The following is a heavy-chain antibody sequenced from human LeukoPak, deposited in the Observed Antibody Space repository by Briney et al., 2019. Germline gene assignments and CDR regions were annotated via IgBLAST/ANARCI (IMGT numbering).Heavy chain of an antibody. CDR2: IYYSGST. J-gene: IGHJ3*02. CDR3: ARINPGSNAFDI. V-gene: IGHV4-59*08. CDR1: GGSFSGYY. D-gene: IGHD3-10*01. Sequence: PSETLSLTCAVYGGSFSGYYWSWIRQPPGKGLEWIGYIYYSGSTNYNPSLKSRVTISVDTSKNQFSLKLSSVTAADTAVYYCARINPGSNAFDIWGQGTMVTVSS.